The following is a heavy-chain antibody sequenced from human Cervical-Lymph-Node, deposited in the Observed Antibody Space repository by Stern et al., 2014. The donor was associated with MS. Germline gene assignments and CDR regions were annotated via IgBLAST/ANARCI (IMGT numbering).Heavy chain of an antibody. Sequence: EVQLVQSGGGLVKPGGSLRLSCAASGFTFSSYSMNWVRQAPGKGLEWVASISSGGSYIYYSDSMKGRFTLSSDNAQNSLYLPMTGRRAEDTAVYYCARGRGGIYRYYFDYWGQGTLVTVSS. J-gene: IGHJ4*02. CDR2: ISSGGSYI. D-gene: IGHD4-23*01. V-gene: IGHV3-21*01. CDR3: ARGRGGIYRYYFDY. CDR1: GFTFSSYS.